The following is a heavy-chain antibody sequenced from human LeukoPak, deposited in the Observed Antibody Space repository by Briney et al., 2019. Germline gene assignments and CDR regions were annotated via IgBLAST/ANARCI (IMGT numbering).Heavy chain of an antibody. V-gene: IGHV4-30-2*01. CDR2: IYHSGST. CDR1: GGSISSGGYS. J-gene: IGHJ4*02. Sequence: SQTLSHTCAVSGGSISSGGYSWSWIRQPPGKGLEWIGYIYHSGSTYYNPSLKSRVTISVDRSKNQFSLKLSSVTAADTAVYYCARAASIAVAAYYFDYWGQGTLVTVSS. D-gene: IGHD6-19*01. CDR3: ARAASIAVAAYYFDY.